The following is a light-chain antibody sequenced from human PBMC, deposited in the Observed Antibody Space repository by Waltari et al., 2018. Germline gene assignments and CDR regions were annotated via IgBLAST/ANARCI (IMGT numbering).Light chain of an antibody. V-gene: IGKV1-39*01. CDR1: PSISTY. CDR3: QQSYSTPRT. Sequence: IPMTPSPSSLSASVADRVPIPCRASPSISTYLNGYQQKPGKAPKLLIYAASSLQSRVPSRFSGSGSGTDFTLTISSLQPEDFATYYCQQSYSTPRTFGQGTKVEIK. J-gene: IGKJ1*01. CDR2: AAS.